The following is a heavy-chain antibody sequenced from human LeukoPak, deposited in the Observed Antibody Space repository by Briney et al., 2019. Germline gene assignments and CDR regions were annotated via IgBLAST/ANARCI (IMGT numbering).Heavy chain of an antibody. D-gene: IGHD3-22*01. CDR3: ARQLTQDYYDSSGLYGY. Sequence: GASVKVSCKASGGTFSSYAISWVRQAPGQGLEWMGGIIPIFGTANYAQKFQGRVTITAGESTSTAYMELSSLRSEDTAVYYCARQLTQDYYDSSGLYGYWGQGTLVTVSS. V-gene: IGHV1-69*13. CDR1: GGTFSSYA. CDR2: IIPIFGTA. J-gene: IGHJ4*02.